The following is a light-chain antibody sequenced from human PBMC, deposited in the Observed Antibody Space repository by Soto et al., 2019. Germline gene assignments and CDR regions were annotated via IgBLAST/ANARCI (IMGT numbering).Light chain of an antibody. V-gene: IGKV3-20*01. J-gene: IGKJ1*01. CDR3: KQYKDWPTT. CDR1: QSVSNNY. Sequence: ESVLTQSPGTLSLSPGERATLSCRASQSVSNNYLAWYQQKPGQAPRLLIYGASNRATGIQDRFSGSGSGTDFTLTIKSLQSEDFGVYFCKQYKDWPTTFGQGTKVDI. CDR2: GAS.